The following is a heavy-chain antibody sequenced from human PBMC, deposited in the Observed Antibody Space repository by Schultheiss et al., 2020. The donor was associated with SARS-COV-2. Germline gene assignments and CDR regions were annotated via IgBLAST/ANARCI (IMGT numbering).Heavy chain of an antibody. CDR3: ARKRYDAPYFGY. Sequence: SQTLSLTCTVSGGAISTYYGSWIRQPPGKGLEWIGNVYYSGSTNYNPSLQSRVTMSVDTSTKEFSLNLNSVSAADTAVYYCARKRYDAPYFGYWGQGILVTVSS. J-gene: IGHJ4*02. D-gene: IGHD3-9*01. CDR2: VYYSGST. CDR1: GGAISTYY. V-gene: IGHV4-59*01.